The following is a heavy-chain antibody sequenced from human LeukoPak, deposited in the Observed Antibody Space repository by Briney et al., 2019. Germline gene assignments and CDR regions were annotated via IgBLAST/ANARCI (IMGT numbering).Heavy chain of an antibody. CDR3: AKDRRGYSYGTLRNYYYYMDV. J-gene: IGHJ6*03. Sequence: EGSLRLSCAASGFTFSSYAMSWVRQAPGKGLEWVSAISGSGGSTYYADSVKGRFTISRDNSKNTLYLQMNSLRAEDTAVYYCAKDRRGYSYGTLRNYYYYMDVWGKGTTVTVSS. V-gene: IGHV3-23*01. CDR2: ISGSGGST. D-gene: IGHD5-18*01. CDR1: GFTFSSYA.